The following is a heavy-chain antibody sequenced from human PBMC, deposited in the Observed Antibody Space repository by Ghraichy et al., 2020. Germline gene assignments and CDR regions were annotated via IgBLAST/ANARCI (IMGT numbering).Heavy chain of an antibody. V-gene: IGHV3-30*18. CDR2: ISHHAIDK. CDR1: GFNFTRYG. CDR3: ANHGGATVPTIE. D-gene: IGHD4-17*01. Sequence: GGSLRLSCAASGFNFTRYGMHWVRQAPGKGLEWVAVISHHAIDKYYAESVRGRFTVARDNSKSTVFLQMDNLRLEDTAVYYCANHGGATVPTIEWGQGTLVTVSS. J-gene: IGHJ4*02.